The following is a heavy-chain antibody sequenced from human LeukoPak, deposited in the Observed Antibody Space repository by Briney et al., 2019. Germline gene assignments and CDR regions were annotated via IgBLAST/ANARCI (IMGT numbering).Heavy chain of an antibody. V-gene: IGHV3-23*01. CDR1: GFTFTSCA. CDR3: AKDLYFLSYNWFDP. CDR2: ISGSGDRT. J-gene: IGHJ5*02. D-gene: IGHD2-8*01. Sequence: GGSLRLSCAASGFTFTSCAMTWVRQAPGKGLEWVSSISGSGDRTYYADSVKGRFTISRDNSKNSLYLQMNNLRAEDSAVYYCAKDLYFLSYNWFDPWGQGTLVTVSS.